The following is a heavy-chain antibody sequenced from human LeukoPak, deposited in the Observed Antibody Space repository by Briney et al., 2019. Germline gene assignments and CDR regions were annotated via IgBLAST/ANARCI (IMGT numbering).Heavy chain of an antibody. V-gene: IGHV1-3*01. CDR3: AGDTRKYSSSWYGEASWFDP. CDR1: GYTFTSYA. CDR2: INAGNGNT. D-gene: IGHD6-13*01. J-gene: IGHJ5*02. Sequence: ASVKVSCKASGYTFTSYAMHWVRQAPGQRLEWMGWINAGNGNTKYSQKFQGRVTITRDTSASTAYMELSSLRSEDTAVYYCAGDTRKYSSSWYGEASWFDPWGQGTLVTVSS.